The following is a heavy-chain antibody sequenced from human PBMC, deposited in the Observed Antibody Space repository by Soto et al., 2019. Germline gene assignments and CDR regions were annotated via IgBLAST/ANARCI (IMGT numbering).Heavy chain of an antibody. CDR3: ARSLWFGELLPYYYYYGMDV. CDR2: IYYSGST. Sequence: SETLSLTCTVSGGSISSYYWSWIRQPPGKGLEWIGYIYYSGSTNYNPSLKSRVTISVDTSKNQFSLKLSSVTAADTAVYYCARSLWFGELLPYYYYYGMDVWGQGTTVTAP. J-gene: IGHJ6*02. CDR1: GGSISSYY. V-gene: IGHV4-59*01. D-gene: IGHD3-10*01.